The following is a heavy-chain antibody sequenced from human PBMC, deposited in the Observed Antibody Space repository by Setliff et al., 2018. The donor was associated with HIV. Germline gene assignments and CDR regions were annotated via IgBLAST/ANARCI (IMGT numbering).Heavy chain of an antibody. V-gene: IGHV4-61*02. J-gene: IGHJ4*02. CDR1: GGSISSENHY. CDR3: ARHSPSDY. CDR2: IYTSGAT. Sequence: SETLSLTCTVSGGSISSENHYLTWIRQPAGKGLEWIGRIYTSGATKYSPSLKSRVTISIDTSKNQFSLKLSSVTAADTAVYYCARHSPSDYWGQGTLVTVSS.